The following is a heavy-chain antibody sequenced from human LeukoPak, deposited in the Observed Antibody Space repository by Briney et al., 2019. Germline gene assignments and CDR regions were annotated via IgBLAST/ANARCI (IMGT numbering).Heavy chain of an antibody. CDR3: ARVGSSWYNYFDP. Sequence: ASVKVSCKASGYTFTSYDINWVRQATGQGLGWMGWMNPNTGNTAYAQKFQGRVTMTRNTSTRTAYMELNSLTSDDTAVYYCARVGSSWYNYFDPWGQGTLVTVSS. J-gene: IGHJ5*02. V-gene: IGHV1-8*01. D-gene: IGHD6-13*01. CDR1: GYTFTSYD. CDR2: MNPNTGNT.